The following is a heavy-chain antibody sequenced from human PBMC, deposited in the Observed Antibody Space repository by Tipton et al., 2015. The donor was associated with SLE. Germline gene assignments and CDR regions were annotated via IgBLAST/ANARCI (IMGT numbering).Heavy chain of an antibody. V-gene: IGHV4-38-2*01. J-gene: IGHJ1*01. Sequence: TLSLTCAVSGYSISSGYYWGWIRQPPGKGLEWIGSIYHSGSTYYNSSLESRVTISVDTSKNHFSLKLNSVTAADTAVYYCARSAEYFQDWGQGTLVTVSS. CDR2: IYHSGST. CDR1: GYSISSGYY. CDR3: ARSAEYFQD.